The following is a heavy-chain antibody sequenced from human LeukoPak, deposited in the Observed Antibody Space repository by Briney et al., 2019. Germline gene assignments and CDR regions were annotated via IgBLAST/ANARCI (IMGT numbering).Heavy chain of an antibody. CDR1: GFTFSSYG. Sequence: GGSLRLSYAASGFTFSSYGMHWVRQAPGKGLEWVAVISYDGSNKYYADSVKGRFTISRDNSKNTLYLQMNSLRAEDTAVYYCAKDRYYYDSSGYYFDYWGQGTLVTVSS. CDR2: ISYDGSNK. V-gene: IGHV3-30*18. J-gene: IGHJ4*02. CDR3: AKDRYYYDSSGYYFDY. D-gene: IGHD3-22*01.